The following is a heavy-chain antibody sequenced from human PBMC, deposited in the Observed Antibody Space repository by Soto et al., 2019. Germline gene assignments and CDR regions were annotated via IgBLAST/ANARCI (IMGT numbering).Heavy chain of an antibody. D-gene: IGHD3-3*01. CDR1: GYTFTSYG. CDR2: ISAYNGNT. CDR3: ARDRYDFWSGYPGRAFDI. V-gene: IGHV1-18*01. J-gene: IGHJ3*02. Sequence: QVQLVQSGAEVKKPGASVKVSCKASGYTFTSYGISWVRQAPGQGLEWMGWISAYNGNTNYAQKLQGRVTMTTDTSTSTAYMELRSLRSDDTAVYYCARDRYDFWSGYPGRAFDIWGQGTMVTVSS.